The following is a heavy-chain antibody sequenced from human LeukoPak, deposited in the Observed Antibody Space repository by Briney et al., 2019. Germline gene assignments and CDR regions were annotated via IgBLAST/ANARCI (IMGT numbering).Heavy chain of an antibody. Sequence: GGSLRLSCAASGFTFSSYSMNWVRQAPGKGLEWVSSISSSSSYIYYADSVKGRFTISRDNAKNSLYLQMNSLRAEDTAVYYCAGDPVEIVGASWFDPWGQGTLVTVSS. CDR2: ISSSSSYI. D-gene: IGHD1-26*01. CDR3: AGDPVEIVGASWFDP. CDR1: GFTFSSYS. J-gene: IGHJ5*02. V-gene: IGHV3-21*01.